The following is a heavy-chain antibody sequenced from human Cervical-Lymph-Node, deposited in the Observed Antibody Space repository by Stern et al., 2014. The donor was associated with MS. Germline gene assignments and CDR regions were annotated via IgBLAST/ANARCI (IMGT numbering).Heavy chain of an antibody. Sequence: QLVQSGAEVRKPGESLKISCKGSGYSFTHSWIGWVRQRPGKDLEWMGIIFPGNFDIKYSPSFQGQITTSADKSISTAYLQWNSLKASDTAIYYCARHAIYGAFDYWGQGTLVTVSS. CDR1: GYSFTHSW. D-gene: IGHD4-17*01. V-gene: IGHV5-51*01. J-gene: IGHJ4*02. CDR2: IFPGNFDI. CDR3: ARHAIYGAFDY.